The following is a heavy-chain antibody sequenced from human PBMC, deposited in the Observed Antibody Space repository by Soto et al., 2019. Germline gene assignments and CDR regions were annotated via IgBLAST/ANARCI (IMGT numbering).Heavy chain of an antibody. J-gene: IGHJ3*02. D-gene: IGHD2-2*03. CDR3: ARHRGYCITTTCYDAFDI. V-gene: IGHV5-51*01. CDR1: GYSFSSYW. Sequence: PGESLKISCKGSGYSFSSYWIGWVRQMPGKGLEWMGINNPADVDTRYSPSFQGQVTISADKSISTAYLQWSSLKASDTAMYFCARHRGYCITTTCYDAFDIWGQGTMVTVPS. CDR2: NNPADVDT.